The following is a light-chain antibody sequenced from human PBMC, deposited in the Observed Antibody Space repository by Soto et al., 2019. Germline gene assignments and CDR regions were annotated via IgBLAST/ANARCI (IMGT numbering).Light chain of an antibody. CDR3: QQYSTSPIS. CDR1: QVTSRY. Sequence: ENVLTQSPGTLSLSPGERATLSCRASQVTSRYISWYQQRPGQAPRLLIYGASSRATGIPDRFSGSGSGTDLTLTISRLEPEDFAVYYCQQYSTSPISFGQGTRLEIK. CDR2: GAS. J-gene: IGKJ5*01. V-gene: IGKV3-20*01.